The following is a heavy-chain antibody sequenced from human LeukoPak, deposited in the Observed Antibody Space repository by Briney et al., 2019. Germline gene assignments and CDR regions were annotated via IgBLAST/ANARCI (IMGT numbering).Heavy chain of an antibody. CDR1: GFTVSSNY. CDR2: IYSGGST. V-gene: IGHV3-53*01. CDR3: ARADMVRGVTDY. Sequence: PGGSLRLSCAASGFTVSSNYMSWVRQAPGKGLEWVSVIYSGGSTYYADSVKGRFTISRDNSKNTLYLQMNSLRAEDTDVYYCARADMVRGVTDYWGQGTLVTVSS. J-gene: IGHJ4*02. D-gene: IGHD3-10*01.